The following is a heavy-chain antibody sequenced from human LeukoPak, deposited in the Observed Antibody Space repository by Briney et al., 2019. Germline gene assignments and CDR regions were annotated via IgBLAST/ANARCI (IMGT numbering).Heavy chain of an antibody. CDR1: GGSLSSYY. D-gene: IGHD2-2*01. J-gene: IGHJ4*02. CDR2: IYYSGST. V-gene: IGHV4-59*01. Sequence: PSETLSLTCTVSGGSLSSYYWSWIRQPPGKGLEWIGYIYYSGSTNYNPSLKSRVTISVDTSKNQFSLKLSSVTAADTAVYYCARVGEEYCSSTSCREYFDYWDQGTLVTVSS. CDR3: ARVGEEYCSSTSCREYFDY.